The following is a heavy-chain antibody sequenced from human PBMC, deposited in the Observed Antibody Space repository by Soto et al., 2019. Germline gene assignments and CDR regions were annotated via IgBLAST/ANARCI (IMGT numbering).Heavy chain of an antibody. CDR2: IWYDGSNK. Sequence: GGSLRLSCAASGFTFSSYGMHWVRQAPGKGLEWVAVIWYDGSNKYYADSVKGRFTISRDNSKNTLYLQMNSLRAEDTAVYYCARGPYYYDSSGFCWFDPWGQGTLVTVSS. CDR3: ARGPYYYDSSGFCWFDP. J-gene: IGHJ5*02. D-gene: IGHD3-22*01. V-gene: IGHV3-33*01. CDR1: GFTFSSYG.